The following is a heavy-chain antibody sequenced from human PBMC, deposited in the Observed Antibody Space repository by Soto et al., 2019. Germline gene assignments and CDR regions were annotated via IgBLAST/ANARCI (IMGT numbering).Heavy chain of an antibody. CDR1: GFTFSSYG. V-gene: IGHV3-30*18. J-gene: IGHJ4*02. CDR2: ISYDGSNK. CDR3: AKDRYYDSSGPNDY. Sequence: PGGSLRLSCAASGFTFSSYGMHWVRQAPGKGLEWVAVISYDGSNKYYADSVKGRFTISRDNSKNTLYLQMNSLRAEDTAVYYCAKDRYYDSSGPNDYWGQGTLVTVSS. D-gene: IGHD3-22*01.